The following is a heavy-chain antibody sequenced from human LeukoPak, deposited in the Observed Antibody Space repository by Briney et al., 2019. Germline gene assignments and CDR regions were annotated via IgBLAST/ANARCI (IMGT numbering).Heavy chain of an antibody. CDR1: GFTFSSSA. D-gene: IGHD5-18*01. V-gene: IGHV3-23*01. Sequence: RGSLRLSCAASGFTFSSSAMSWVRQAPGKGLEWVSGISGSGGSTYYADSVKGRFTISRDKSKNTLSLQMNSLRAEDTAVYYCAKDQGYSYGSTDYWGQGTLVTVSS. CDR3: AKDQGYSYGSTDY. J-gene: IGHJ4*02. CDR2: ISGSGGST.